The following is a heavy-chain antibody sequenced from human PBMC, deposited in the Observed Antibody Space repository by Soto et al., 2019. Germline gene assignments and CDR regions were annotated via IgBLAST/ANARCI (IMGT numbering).Heavy chain of an antibody. Sequence: SETLSLTCAVSGGSISSGGYSWIWIRHPPGKGLEWIGYIYHSGSTYYNPSLKSRVTISVDRSKNQFSLKLSSVTAADTAVYYCARAPTVRGWFDPWGQGTLVTVSS. CDR3: ARAPTVRGWFDP. J-gene: IGHJ5*02. CDR1: GGSISSGGYS. V-gene: IGHV4-30-2*01. D-gene: IGHD4-17*01. CDR2: IYHSGST.